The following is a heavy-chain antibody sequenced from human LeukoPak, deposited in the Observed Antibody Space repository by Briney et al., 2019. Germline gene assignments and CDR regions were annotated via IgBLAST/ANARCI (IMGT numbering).Heavy chain of an antibody. D-gene: IGHD2-15*01. CDR1: GGSISSYY. V-gene: IGHV4-59*01. J-gene: IGHJ5*02. CDR3: ARASCRGGSCYSGHNWFDP. Sequence: SETLSLTCTVSGGSISSYYWSWIRQPPGKGLEWIGYIYYRGSTNYNPSLKSRVTISVDTSKNQFSLKLSSVTAADTAVYYCARASCRGGSCYSGHNWFDPWGQGTLVTVSS. CDR2: IYYRGST.